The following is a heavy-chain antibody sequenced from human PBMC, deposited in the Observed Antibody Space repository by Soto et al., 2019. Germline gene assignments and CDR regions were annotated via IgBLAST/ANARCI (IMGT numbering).Heavy chain of an antibody. D-gene: IGHD5-18*01. CDR3: AKGDTSMVECEECFDV. Sequence: EVQLLESGGGLLQPGGSLRLSCVGSGFIFTNYAISWVRQAPGKGLAWVSSISGSGYSTYYADSVKSRLTISRDNSRDSAYLQINGLRADDTAGYYCAKGDTSMVECEECFDVWGQGTRVTVSS. V-gene: IGHV3-23*01. J-gene: IGHJ3*01. CDR1: GFIFTNYA. CDR2: ISGSGYST.